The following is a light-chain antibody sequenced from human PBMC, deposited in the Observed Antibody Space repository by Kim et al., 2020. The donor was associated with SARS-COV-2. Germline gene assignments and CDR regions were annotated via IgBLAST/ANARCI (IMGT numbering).Light chain of an antibody. Sequence: STGERGTLSCGDSQSGSSSYVAWNQQKPGQAPRLLIYGASSRATGIPERFRGSGSGTDFTINISKVEPEGFAVYYCQQYGNSPWTYGQGTKVDIK. J-gene: IGKJ1*01. V-gene: IGKV3-20*01. CDR2: GAS. CDR1: QSGSSSY. CDR3: QQYGNSPWT.